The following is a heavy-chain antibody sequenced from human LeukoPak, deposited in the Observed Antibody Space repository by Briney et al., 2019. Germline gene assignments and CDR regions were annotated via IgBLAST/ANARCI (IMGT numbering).Heavy chain of an antibody. CDR2: TYYRSKWYT. Sequence: SQTLSLTCAISGDSVSSNSAAWDWIRQSPSRGLEWLGRTYYRSKWYTDSAVSVKSRITINPDTTKNQFSLQLNSVTPEDTAVYYCARFPSSGSPGAYYFDYWGQGTLVTVSS. CDR3: ARFPSSGSPGAYYFDY. V-gene: IGHV6-1*01. J-gene: IGHJ4*02. D-gene: IGHD3-22*01. CDR1: GDSVSSNSAA.